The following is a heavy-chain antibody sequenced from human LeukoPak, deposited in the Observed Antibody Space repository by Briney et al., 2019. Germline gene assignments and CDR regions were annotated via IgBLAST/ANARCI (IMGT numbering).Heavy chain of an antibody. J-gene: IGHJ4*02. D-gene: IGHD6-19*01. Sequence: ASVKVSCKASGCTFTGYYMHWVRQAPGQGLEWMGWINPNSGGTNYAQKFQGRVTMTRDTSISTAYMELSRLRSDDTAVYYCARVLGYSSGWLMDWGQGTLVTVSS. CDR3: ARVLGYSSGWLMD. V-gene: IGHV1-2*02. CDR2: INPNSGGT. CDR1: GCTFTGYY.